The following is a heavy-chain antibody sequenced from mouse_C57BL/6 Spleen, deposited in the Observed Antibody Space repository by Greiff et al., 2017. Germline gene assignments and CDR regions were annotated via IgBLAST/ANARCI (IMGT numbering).Heavy chain of an antibody. CDR3: AFYYYGSSYDYFDY. J-gene: IGHJ2*01. D-gene: IGHD1-1*01. CDR1: GYTFTGYW. V-gene: IGHV1-9*01. Sequence: QVQLQQSGAELMKPGASVKLSCKATGYTFTGYWIEWVKQRPGHGLEWIGEILPGSGSTNYNQKFKGKATLTVDKSSSTAYMELRSLTSEDSAVYYCAFYYYGSSYDYFDYWGQGTTLTVSS. CDR2: ILPGSGST.